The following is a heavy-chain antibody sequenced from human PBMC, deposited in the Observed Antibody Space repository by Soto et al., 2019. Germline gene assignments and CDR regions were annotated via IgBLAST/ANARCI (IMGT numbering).Heavy chain of an antibody. J-gene: IGHJ5*02. D-gene: IGHD2-8*02. CDR3: AIDRMHFERTGYSGRRWFDP. CDR2: LIPIFGTP. V-gene: IGHV1-69*13. Sequence: ASVKVSCKASGGTFNNNGVTWVRQAPGQGLEWMGGLIPIFGTPSYAQRFQGRVTIIADESTSTAYMELSSLTSEDTAVYYCAIDRMHFERTGYSGRRWFDPWGQGTLVTVSS. CDR1: GGTFNNNG.